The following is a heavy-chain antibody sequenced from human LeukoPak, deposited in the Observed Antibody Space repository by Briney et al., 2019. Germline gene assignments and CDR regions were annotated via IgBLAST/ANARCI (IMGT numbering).Heavy chain of an antibody. Sequence: GGSLRLSCTASGFTFSNSWMNWVRQAPGKGLEWVANIKPDGSESFYVDSLKGRFTISRDNAKNSLYLQKNSLRAEDTAVYYCARDLNWETYWGQGTLVSVSS. J-gene: IGHJ4*02. CDR2: IKPDGSES. CDR3: ARDLNWETY. D-gene: IGHD7-27*01. CDR1: GFTFSNSW. V-gene: IGHV3-7*01.